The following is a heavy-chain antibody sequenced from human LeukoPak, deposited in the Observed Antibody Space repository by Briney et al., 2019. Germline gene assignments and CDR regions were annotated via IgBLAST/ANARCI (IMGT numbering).Heavy chain of an antibody. J-gene: IGHJ3*02. CDR3: ANTIFGVVTMKAFDI. CDR1: GGTFSSYA. Sequence: SVKVSCKASGGTFSSYAISWVRQAPGQGLEWMGGIIPIFGTANYAQKFQGRVTITADESTSTAYMELSSLRSEDTAVYYCANTIFGVVTMKAFDIWGQGTMVTVSS. CDR2: IIPIFGTA. V-gene: IGHV1-69*01. D-gene: IGHD3-3*01.